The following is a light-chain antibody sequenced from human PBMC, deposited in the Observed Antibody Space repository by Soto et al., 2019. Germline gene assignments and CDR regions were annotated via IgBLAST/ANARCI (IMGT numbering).Light chain of an antibody. Sequence: DRQMTQSHSYLSASMGDRVTITCRASQSIRTYLNWYQQKPGKAPKLLISAASSLQGGVPSRFSGSGSGTDFTLTISSLQPEDFATYYCQPSYSTPTIPFGQGALLENK. CDR3: QPSYSTPTIP. CDR2: AAS. J-gene: IGKJ5*01. CDR1: QSIRTY. V-gene: IGKV1-39*01.